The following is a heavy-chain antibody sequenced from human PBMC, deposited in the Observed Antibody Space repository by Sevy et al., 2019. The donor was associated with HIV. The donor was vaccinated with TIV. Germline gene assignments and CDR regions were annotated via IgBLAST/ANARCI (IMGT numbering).Heavy chain of an antibody. V-gene: IGHV4-61*02. J-gene: IGHJ6*03. CDR3: ARAVMDDILTGYYGAMDV. D-gene: IGHD3-9*01. CDR1: GGSISSGSYY. CDR2: IYTSGST. Sequence: SETLSLTCTVSGGSISSGSYYWSWIRQPAGKGLEWIGRIYTSGSTNYNPPLKSRVTISVDTSKNQFSLKLSSVTAADTAVYYCARAVMDDILTGYYGAMDVWGKGTTVTVSS.